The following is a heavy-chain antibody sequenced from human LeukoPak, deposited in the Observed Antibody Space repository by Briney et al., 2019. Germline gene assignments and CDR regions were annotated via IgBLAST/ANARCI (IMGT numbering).Heavy chain of an antibody. Sequence: PGGSLRLSCAASGFTFSSYAMSWVRQAPGKGLEWVSAISGSGGSTYYADSVKGRFTISRDNSKNTLYLQMNSLKTEDTAVYYCTSSVGYYDSSGYYRHYDYWGQGTLVTVSS. CDR2: ISGSGGST. CDR1: GFTFSSYA. J-gene: IGHJ4*02. V-gene: IGHV3-23*01. D-gene: IGHD3-22*01. CDR3: TSSVGYYDSSGYYRHYDY.